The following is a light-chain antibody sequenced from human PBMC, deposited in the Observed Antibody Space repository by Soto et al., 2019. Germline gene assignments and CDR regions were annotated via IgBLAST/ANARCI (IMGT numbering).Light chain of an antibody. J-gene: IGLJ2*01. V-gene: IGLV4-69*01. CDR3: QTWGTGIRV. Sequence: QPVLTQSPSASASLGASVTLTCTLSSGHRNDAIAWHQQQPEKGPRYLMKVNIDGSHNKGDGIPDRFSGSSSGAERYLTISSLQSEDEADYYCQTWGTGIRVFGGGTKLTVL. CDR2: VNIDGSH. CDR1: SGHRNDA.